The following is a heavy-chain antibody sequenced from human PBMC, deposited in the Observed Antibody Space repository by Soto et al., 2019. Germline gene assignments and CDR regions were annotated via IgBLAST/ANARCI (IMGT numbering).Heavy chain of an antibody. J-gene: IGHJ3*02. CDR2: FDPEDGET. V-gene: IGHV1-24*01. CDR3: ATYSSGLLHGHIVVVTAIPGDAFDI. D-gene: IGHD2-21*02. Sequence: GASVKVSCKVSGYTLTELSMHWVRQAPGKGLEWMGGFDPEDGETIYAQKFQGRVTMTEDTSTDTAYMELSSLRSEDTAVYYCATYSSGLLHGHIVVVTAIPGDAFDIWGQGTMVTVSS. CDR1: GYTLTELS.